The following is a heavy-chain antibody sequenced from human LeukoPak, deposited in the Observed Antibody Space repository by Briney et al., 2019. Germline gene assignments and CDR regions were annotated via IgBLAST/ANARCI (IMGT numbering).Heavy chain of an antibody. D-gene: IGHD5-24*01. Sequence: GGSLRLSCAASGFTFSSYSMNWVRQAPGKGLEWVSSISSSSSYIYYADSVKGRFTISRDNAKNSLYLQMNSLRAEDTAVYYCARDKFGDGYNYWGYWGQGTLVTVSS. V-gene: IGHV3-21*01. J-gene: IGHJ4*02. CDR2: ISSSSSYI. CDR3: ARDKFGDGYNYWGY. CDR1: GFTFSSYS.